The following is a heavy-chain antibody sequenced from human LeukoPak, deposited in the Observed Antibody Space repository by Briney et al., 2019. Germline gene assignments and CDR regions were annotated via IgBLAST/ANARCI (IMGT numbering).Heavy chain of an antibody. CDR2: ISSSSSYI. Sequence: PGGSLRLSCAASGFTFSSYSMNWVRRAPGKGLEWVSSISSSSSYIYYADSVKGRFTISRDNAKNSLYLQMNSLRAEDTAVYYCARESQGYCSSTSCYALGAFDIWGQGTMVTVSS. J-gene: IGHJ3*02. D-gene: IGHD2-2*01. CDR3: ARESQGYCSSTSCYALGAFDI. V-gene: IGHV3-21*01. CDR1: GFTFSSYS.